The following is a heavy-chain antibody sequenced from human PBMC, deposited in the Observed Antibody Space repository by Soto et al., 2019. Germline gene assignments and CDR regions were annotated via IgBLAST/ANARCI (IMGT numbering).Heavy chain of an antibody. V-gene: IGHV3-72*01. D-gene: IGHD2-2*01. CDR3: VKVGAPGQDSYDI. CDR2: TRKKGNSYTT. CDR1: GFIFSDHY. J-gene: IGHJ3*02. Sequence: GGSLRLSCAASGFIFSDHYMDWVRQAPRKGLEWVGRTRKKGNSYTTEYAASVKGRFTVSRDDSENLLYLQMNSLKTDDTAVYYCVKVGAPGQDSYDIWGQGTMVTVSS.